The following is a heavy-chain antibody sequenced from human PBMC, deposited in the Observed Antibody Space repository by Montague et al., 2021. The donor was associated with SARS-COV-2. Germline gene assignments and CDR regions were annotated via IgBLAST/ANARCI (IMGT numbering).Heavy chain of an antibody. J-gene: IGHJ6*03. D-gene: IGHD2-2*01. Sequence: SLRLSCAASGFTFSSYGMHWVRQAPGKGLEWVAVIWYDGSNKYYADSVKGRFTISRDNSKNTLYPQMNSLRAEDTAVYYCAKDREYQLPYYYYYMDVWGKGTTVTVPS. V-gene: IGHV3-33*06. CDR3: AKDREYQLPYYYYYMDV. CDR1: GFTFSSYG. CDR2: IWYDGSNK.